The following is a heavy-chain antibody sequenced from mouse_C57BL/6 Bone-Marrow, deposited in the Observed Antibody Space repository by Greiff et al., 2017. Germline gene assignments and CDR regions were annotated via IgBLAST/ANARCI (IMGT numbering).Heavy chain of an antibody. Sequence: VQLQQSGPVLVKPGASVKMSCKASGYTFTDYYMNWVKQSHGKSLEWIGVINPYNGGTSYNQKFKGKATLTVDKSSSTAYMELNSLTSEDSAVYYCARSRGFTTVVAPFDYWGQGTTLTVSS. CDR1: GYTFTDYY. V-gene: IGHV1-19*01. D-gene: IGHD1-1*01. CDR2: INPYNGGT. CDR3: ARSRGFTTVVAPFDY. J-gene: IGHJ2*01.